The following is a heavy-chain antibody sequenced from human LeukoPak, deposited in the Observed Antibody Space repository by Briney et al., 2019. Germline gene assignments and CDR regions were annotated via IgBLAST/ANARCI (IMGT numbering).Heavy chain of an antibody. J-gene: IGHJ3*02. V-gene: IGHV1-69*08. CDR3: AKKRSSGYNDAFDI. CDR2: IIPSVGTA. Sequence: ASVKVSCKASGCTFSRYSINWVRQAPGQGLEWMGRIIPSVGTANYAQKFQGRVTITADISTSTVYMELSSLRSEDTAVYYCAKKRSSGYNDAFDIWGQGTLVTVSS. CDR1: GCTFSRYS. D-gene: IGHD3-22*01.